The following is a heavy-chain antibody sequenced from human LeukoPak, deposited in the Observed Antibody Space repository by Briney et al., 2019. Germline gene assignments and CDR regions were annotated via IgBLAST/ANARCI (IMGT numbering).Heavy chain of an antibody. CDR2: IWSDGSNK. D-gene: IGHD6-19*01. J-gene: IGHJ4*02. CDR1: GFTFSSYG. Sequence: GGSLILSCAASGFTFSSYGMHWVRQAPGKGLEWVAVIWSDGSNKYYADSVKGRFTIFRDNSKNTLYLQMNSLRAEDTAVYYCARDHSSGWYYFDYWGQGTLVTVSS. CDR3: ARDHSSGWYYFDY. V-gene: IGHV3-33*01.